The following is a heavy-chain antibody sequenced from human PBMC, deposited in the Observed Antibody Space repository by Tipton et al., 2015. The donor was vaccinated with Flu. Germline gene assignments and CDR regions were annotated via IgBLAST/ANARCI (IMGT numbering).Heavy chain of an antibody. V-gene: IGHV3-7*01. D-gene: IGHD6-13*01. CDR1: GFTFSRYA. CDR2: IKQDGSEK. CDR3: ARAWAAAGSA. Sequence: SLRLSCAASGFTFSRYAMSWVRQAPGKGLEWVANIKQDGSEKYYVDSVKGRFIISRDNAKNPLYLQMNSLRSEDTAVYYCARAWAAAGSAWGQGTLVTVSS. J-gene: IGHJ5*02.